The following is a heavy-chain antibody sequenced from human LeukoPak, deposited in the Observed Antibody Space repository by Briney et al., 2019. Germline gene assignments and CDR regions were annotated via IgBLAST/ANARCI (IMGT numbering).Heavy chain of an antibody. CDR1: GFTFSSYA. J-gene: IGHJ4*02. CDR3: ARGPYANDYSNYYFDY. Sequence: GGSLRLSCVASGFTFSSYAINWVRQAPGKGLEWVSAIGGSGGNTYYADSVKGRFTISRDNSKNTLYLQMNSLRAEDTAVYYCARGPYANDYSNYYFDYWGQGTLVTVSS. D-gene: IGHD4-11*01. CDR2: IGGSGGNT. V-gene: IGHV3-23*01.